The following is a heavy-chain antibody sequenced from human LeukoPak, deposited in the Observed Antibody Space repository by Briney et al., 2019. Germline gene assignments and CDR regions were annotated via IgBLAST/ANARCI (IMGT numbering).Heavy chain of an antibody. CDR3: ATSSPMVRPDFDY. CDR1: GFTFSSYA. J-gene: IGHJ4*02. CDR2: ISDSGGLT. Sequence: PGGSLRLSCAASGFTFSSYAMSWVRQAPGRGLEWVSDISDSGGLTYYADSVKGRFTISRDNSKNTLFLLMNSLRVEDTAVYYCATSSPMVRPDFDYWGQGTLVTVSS. D-gene: IGHD3-10*01. V-gene: IGHV3-23*01.